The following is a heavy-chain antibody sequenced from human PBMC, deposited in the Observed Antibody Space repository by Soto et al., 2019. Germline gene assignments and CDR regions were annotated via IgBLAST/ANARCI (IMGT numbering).Heavy chain of an antibody. D-gene: IGHD1-26*01. V-gene: IGHV4-59*08. Sequence: QVQLQESGPGLVKPSETLSLTCTVSGGSISNYYWSWIWQPPGKGLEWIGDIYYNGNTNYKPSLTSRVTISVDTSKSHFSLKLSSVTSADTAVYYCARRVLGGGRGAFDIWGQGTMVTVSS. J-gene: IGHJ3*02. CDR3: ARRVLGGGRGAFDI. CDR1: GGSISNYY. CDR2: IYYNGNT.